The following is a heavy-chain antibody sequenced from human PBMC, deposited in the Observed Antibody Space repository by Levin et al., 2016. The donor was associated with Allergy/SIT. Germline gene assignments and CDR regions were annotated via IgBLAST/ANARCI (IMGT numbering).Heavy chain of an antibody. V-gene: IGHV1-69*13. CDR2: IIPIFGTA. Sequence: SVKVSCKASGGTFSSYAISWVRQAPGQGLEWMGGIIPIFGTANYAQKFQGRVTITADESTSTAYMELSSLRSEDTAVYYCARGRQTYYYDSSGYFDAFDIWGQGTMVTVSS. D-gene: IGHD3-22*01. J-gene: IGHJ3*02. CDR3: ARGRQTYYYDSSGYFDAFDI. CDR1: GGTFSSYA.